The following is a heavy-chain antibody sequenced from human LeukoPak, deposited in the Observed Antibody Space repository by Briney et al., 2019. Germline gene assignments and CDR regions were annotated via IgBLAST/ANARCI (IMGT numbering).Heavy chain of an antibody. CDR3: ARVPAPYSYDTNPYDS. J-gene: IGHJ4*02. CDR2: IYSGGST. V-gene: IGHV3-53*01. CDR1: GLTVSSNY. Sequence: GGSLRLSCAASGLTVSSNYMSWVRQAPGKGLEWVSVIYSGGSTYYADSVKGRFTISRDNSKNTLYLQMNSLRAEDTAVYYCARVPAPYSYDTNPYDSWGQGTLVTVSS. D-gene: IGHD3-22*01.